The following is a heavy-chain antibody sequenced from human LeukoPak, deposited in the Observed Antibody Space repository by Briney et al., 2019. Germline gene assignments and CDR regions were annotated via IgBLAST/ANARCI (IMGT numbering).Heavy chain of an antibody. V-gene: IGHV1-69*04. CDR3: ARDGTTAAPFDY. J-gene: IGHJ4*02. D-gene: IGHD1-7*01. Sequence: ASVKVSCKASGGTLSSYAISWVRQAPGQGLEWMGRIIPILGIANYAQKFQGRVTITADKSTSTAYMELSSLRSEDTAVYYCARDGTTAAPFDYWGQGTLVTVSS. CDR1: GGTLSSYA. CDR2: IIPILGIA.